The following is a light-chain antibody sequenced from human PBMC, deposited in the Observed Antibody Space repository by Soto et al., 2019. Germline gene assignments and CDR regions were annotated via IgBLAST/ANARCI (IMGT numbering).Light chain of an antibody. V-gene: IGKV3-15*01. CDR3: QPSDAWPA. CDR1: QSVSIN. Sequence: EIVMTQSPATLSVAPGERATLSCGASQSVSINLAWYNQKPGQGPRLLIYGASSRATGIPARFSGIGSGTQFTLTISSLQSEDFAVYFCQPSDAWPAFGRGTKV. CDR2: GAS. J-gene: IGKJ1*01.